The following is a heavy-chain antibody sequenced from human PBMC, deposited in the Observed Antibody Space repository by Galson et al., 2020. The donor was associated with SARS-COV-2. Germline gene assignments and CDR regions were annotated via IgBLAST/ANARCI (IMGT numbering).Heavy chain of an antibody. Sequence: SETLSLTCAVYGGSFSGYSWTWIRQPPGKGLEWIGEINFGGNTNYSPSLRSRVTVSVDPSKNQFSLNLRSVTAADTAPYYCARGHRGVVPSPVLGLGPYYSYYYMDVWGKGTTVTVSS. D-gene: IGHD3-10*01. J-gene: IGHJ6*03. CDR2: INFGGNT. V-gene: IGHV4-34*01. CDR3: ARGHRGVVPSPVLGLGPYYSYYYMDV. CDR1: GGSFSGYS.